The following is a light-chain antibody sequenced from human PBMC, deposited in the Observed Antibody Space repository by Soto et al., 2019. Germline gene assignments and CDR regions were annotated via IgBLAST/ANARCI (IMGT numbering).Light chain of an antibody. CDR3: GTWDLSLSEVV. CDR1: SSNIGRNF. J-gene: IGLJ2*01. Sequence: QSALTQPPSVSAAPGQKVTISCSGSSSNIGRNFVSWYQHLPGTAPKLLIFDDNRRPSGIPDRFSGSKSGTSATLGITGLQTGDEADYYCGTWDLSLSEVVFGGGTKLTVL. V-gene: IGLV1-51*01. CDR2: DDN.